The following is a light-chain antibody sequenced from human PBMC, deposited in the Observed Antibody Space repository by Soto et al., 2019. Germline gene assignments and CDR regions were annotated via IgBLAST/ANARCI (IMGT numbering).Light chain of an antibody. V-gene: IGKV3-20*01. J-gene: IGKJ2*01. CDR1: QSISSTY. CDR3: QQHGSSPYT. Sequence: EVVLTQSPGTLSLSPGETATLSCRASQSISSTYLAWYQQKPDQAPRLLIFGTSSRATAIPDRFSFRGSGPDFTLTIPSLEPEDFAVYYCQQHGSSPYTFGQGTKLEIK. CDR2: GTS.